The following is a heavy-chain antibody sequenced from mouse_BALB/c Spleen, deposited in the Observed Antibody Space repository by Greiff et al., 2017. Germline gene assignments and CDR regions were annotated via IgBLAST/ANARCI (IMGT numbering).Heavy chain of an antibody. D-gene: IGHD1-1*02. J-gene: IGHJ2*01. CDR3: ARFGGNLDY. Sequence: QVQLQQSGPELVKPGASVRISCKASGYTFTSYYIHWVKQRPGQGLEWIGWIYPGNVNTKYNEKFKGKATLTADKSSSTAYMQLSSLTSEDSAVYFCARFGGNLDYWGQGTTLTVSS. CDR1: GYTFTSYY. CDR2: IYPGNVNT. V-gene: IGHV1S56*01.